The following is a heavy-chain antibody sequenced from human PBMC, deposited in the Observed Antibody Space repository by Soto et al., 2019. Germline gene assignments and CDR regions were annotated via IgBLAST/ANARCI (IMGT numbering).Heavy chain of an antibody. CDR2: ISGGNDNI. V-gene: IGHV1-3*01. Sequence: QVQLVQSGAEGKEPGASVNLSCKASGYTFTTYPMHWVRQAPGQRLEWMGWISGGNDNIEYSQKFQGRVTFTRDTSASTAHMELSSLRSEDTAVYYCARGVMVRGLNYYAMDVWGQGTTVTVSS. J-gene: IGHJ6*02. D-gene: IGHD3-10*01. CDR1: GYTFTTYP. CDR3: ARGVMVRGLNYYAMDV.